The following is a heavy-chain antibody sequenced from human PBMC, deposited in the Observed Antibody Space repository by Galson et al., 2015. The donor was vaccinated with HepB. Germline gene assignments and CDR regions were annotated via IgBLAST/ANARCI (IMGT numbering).Heavy chain of an antibody. Sequence: CAISGDSVSSNSAAWNWIRQSPSRGLEWLGRTYYRSKWYNDYAVSVKSRITINPDTSKNQFSLQLNSVTPEDTAVYYCARVALIAAAGTVWFDPWGQGTLVTDSS. D-gene: IGHD6-13*01. CDR1: GDSVSSNSAA. V-gene: IGHV6-1*01. CDR2: TYYRSKWYN. CDR3: ARVALIAAAGTVWFDP. J-gene: IGHJ5*02.